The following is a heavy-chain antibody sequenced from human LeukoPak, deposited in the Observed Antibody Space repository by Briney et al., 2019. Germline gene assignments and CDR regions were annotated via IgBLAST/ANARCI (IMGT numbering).Heavy chain of an antibody. Sequence: PSETLSLTCTVSGGSISSYYWSWIRQPPGKGLEWIGYIYYSGSTNYNPSLKSRVTILVDTSKNQFSLKLSSVTAADTAVYYCARDEGYSYGQNWFDPWGQGTLVTVSS. V-gene: IGHV4-59*12. CDR3: ARDEGYSYGQNWFDP. CDR2: IYYSGST. CDR1: GGSISSYY. J-gene: IGHJ5*02. D-gene: IGHD5-18*01.